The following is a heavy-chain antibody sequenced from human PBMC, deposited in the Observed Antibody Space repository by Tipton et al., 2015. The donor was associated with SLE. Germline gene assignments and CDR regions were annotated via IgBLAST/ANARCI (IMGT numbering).Heavy chain of an antibody. CDR3: ARALDAFDI. Sequence: QLVQSGAEVKKPGASVKVSSTASGNTFTSYDINWVRQATGQGLEWMGWMKPNSGNTGYAQKFQGRVTMTRNTSISTAYMELSSLRSEDTAVYYCARALDAFDIWGQGTMVTVSS. CDR2: MKPNSGNT. CDR1: GNTFTSYD. V-gene: IGHV1-8*01. J-gene: IGHJ3*02.